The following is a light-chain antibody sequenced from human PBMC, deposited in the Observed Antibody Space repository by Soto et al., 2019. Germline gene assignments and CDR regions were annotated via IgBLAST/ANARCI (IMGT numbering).Light chain of an antibody. CDR3: QQYNNCPQT. CDR1: QSVSSSY. V-gene: IGKV3-20*01. Sequence: EIVLTQSPGTLSLSPGERATLSCRSSQSVSSSYLAWYQQKRGQAPRLLIYDASSRATGIPDRFNGSGSGTDFTLTISRLEPEDFAVYYCQQYNNCPQTFGQGTKVDIK. J-gene: IGKJ1*01. CDR2: DAS.